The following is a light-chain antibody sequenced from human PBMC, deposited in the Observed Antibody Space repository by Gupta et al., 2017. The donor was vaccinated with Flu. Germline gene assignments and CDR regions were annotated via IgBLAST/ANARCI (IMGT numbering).Light chain of an antibody. Sequence: SALTQPASVYGSPGQSINIHCTGTSSDVGGYNYVSWYQQHPGKAPKLMIYEVSNRPSGVSNRFSGSKSGNTASLTFSGLQAEDEADYYCSSYTSSARVFGTGTKVTVL. CDR2: EVS. V-gene: IGLV2-14*01. CDR3: SSYTSSARV. J-gene: IGLJ1*01. CDR1: SSDVGGYNY.